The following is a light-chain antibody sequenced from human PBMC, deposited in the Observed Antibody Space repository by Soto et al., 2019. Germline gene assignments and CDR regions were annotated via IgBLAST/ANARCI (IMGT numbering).Light chain of an antibody. CDR3: QQYNNWPPWT. J-gene: IGKJ1*01. CDR1: QSVSSN. V-gene: IGKV3-15*01. Sequence: EIVMTQSPATLSVSPGERATLSCRASQSVSSNLAWYQQKPGQAPRLLIYGASTRATGIPAMFSGSGSGTESTLTISSLPSEDFAVYYCQQYNNWPPWTFGQGTKVEIK. CDR2: GAS.